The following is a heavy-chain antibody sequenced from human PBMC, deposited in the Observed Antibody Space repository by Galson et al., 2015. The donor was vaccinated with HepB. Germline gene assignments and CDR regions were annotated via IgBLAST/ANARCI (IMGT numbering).Heavy chain of an antibody. V-gene: IGHV3-48*01. CDR2: ISSGGGTI. Sequence: SLRLSCAASGFTFSTYSMNWVRQAPGKGLEWVSFISSGGGTIHYADSVKGRFTISRDNAKNSLYLQMSGLRAEDTALYYCARACSSRTCYPYDYYYMDVWGKGTTLTVAS. D-gene: IGHD2-2*01. CDR3: ARACSSRTCYPYDYYYMDV. J-gene: IGHJ6*03. CDR1: GFTFSTYS.